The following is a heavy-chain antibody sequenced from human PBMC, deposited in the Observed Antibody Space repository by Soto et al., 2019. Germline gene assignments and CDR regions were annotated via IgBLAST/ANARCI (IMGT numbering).Heavy chain of an antibody. Sequence: ASVKVSCKASGGTFSSYAISWVRQAPGQGLEWMGGTIPIFGTANYAQKFQGRVTITADESTSTAYMELSSLRSEDTAVYYCARGRGYSYGYEYYYYYGMDVWGQGTTVTVSS. CDR3: ARGRGYSYGYEYYYYYGMDV. J-gene: IGHJ6*02. V-gene: IGHV1-69*13. D-gene: IGHD5-18*01. CDR1: GGTFSSYA. CDR2: TIPIFGTA.